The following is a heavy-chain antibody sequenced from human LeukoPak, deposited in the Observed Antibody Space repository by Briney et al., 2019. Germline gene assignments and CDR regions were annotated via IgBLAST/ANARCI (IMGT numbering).Heavy chain of an antibody. V-gene: IGHV1-24*01. Sequence: ASVKVSCKVSGYTLTELSMHWVRQAPGKGLEWMGGFDPENGETIYAQRFQGRVTMTDDTSTSTAYMELRSLRSDDTAVYYCARDIVATIHAWFDPWGQGTLVTVSS. D-gene: IGHD5-12*01. CDR3: ARDIVATIHAWFDP. CDR2: FDPENGET. J-gene: IGHJ5*02. CDR1: GYTLTELS.